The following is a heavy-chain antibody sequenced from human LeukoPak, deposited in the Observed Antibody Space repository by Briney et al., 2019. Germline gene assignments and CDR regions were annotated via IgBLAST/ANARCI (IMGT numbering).Heavy chain of an antibody. Sequence: ASVKVSCKASGYTFTGYYMHWVRQAPGQGLEWIGWINPNSGGTNYAQKFQGRVTMTRDTSISTAYMELSRLRSDDTAVYYCARVRVQDDAFDIWGQGTMVTVSS. J-gene: IGHJ3*02. CDR3: ARVRVQDDAFDI. CDR1: GYTFTGYY. CDR2: INPNSGGT. V-gene: IGHV1-2*02.